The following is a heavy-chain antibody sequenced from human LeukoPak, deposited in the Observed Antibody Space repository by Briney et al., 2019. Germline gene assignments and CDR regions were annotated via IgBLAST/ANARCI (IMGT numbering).Heavy chain of an antibody. CDR2: INHSGST. J-gene: IGHJ4*02. CDR3: ARDPCGGDCYQDY. CDR1: GGSFSGYY. D-gene: IGHD2-21*02. V-gene: IGHV4-34*01. Sequence: SETLSLTCAVYGGSFSGYYWSWIRQPPGKGLEWIGEINHSGSTNYNPSLKSRVTISVDTSKNQFSLKLSSVTAADTAVYYCARDPCGGDCYQDYWGQGTLVTVSS.